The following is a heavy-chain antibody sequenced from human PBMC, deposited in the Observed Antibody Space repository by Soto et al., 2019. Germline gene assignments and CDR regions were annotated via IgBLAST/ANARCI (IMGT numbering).Heavy chain of an antibody. CDR3: ARRTPSTLIVRSSSGPWLDP. V-gene: IGHV4-31*03. J-gene: IGHJ5*02. CDR2: IYYNGST. CDR1: GLTISSASYY. D-gene: IGHD6-19*01. Sequence: PSETLSLTCSVSGLTISSASYYWSWIRQHPGKGLEWVGNIYYNGSTYYSPSLKSRVTVWFDTSKNQFSLRLTSVTPADTAVYYCARRTPSTLIVRSSSGPWLDPWGQGKLVT.